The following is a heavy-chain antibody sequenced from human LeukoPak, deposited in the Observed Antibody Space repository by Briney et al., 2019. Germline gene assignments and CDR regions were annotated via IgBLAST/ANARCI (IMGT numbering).Heavy chain of an antibody. CDR1: GGSISSGDYY. D-gene: IGHD6-13*01. V-gene: IGHV4-30-4*01. J-gene: IGHJ4*02. CDR2: IYYSGST. CDR3: ARVAAAQRGFDY. Sequence: SQTLSLTCTVSGGSISSGDYYWSWIRQPPGKGLEWIGYIYYSGSTYYNPSLKSRVTISVDTSKNQFSLKLSSVTAADTAVYCCARVAAAQRGFDYWGQGTLVTVSS.